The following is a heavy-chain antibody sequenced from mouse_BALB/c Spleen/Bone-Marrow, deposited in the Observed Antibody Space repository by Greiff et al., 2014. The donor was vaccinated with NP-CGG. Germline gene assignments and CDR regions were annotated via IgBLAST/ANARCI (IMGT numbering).Heavy chain of an antibody. Sequence: VQREESGAGLMKPGASVKLSCQATGFRFNSYWIWWVNQRHGNRLEWIGTVLHGGGSTNFTEKLKGNVSFTAYTSSNTAYMQIISLTAKDSSFYFWARLGIRAFDYWGQGTTGTVSS. CDR1: GFRFNSYW. V-gene: IGHV1-9*01. J-gene: IGHJ2*01. CDR2: VLHGGGST. D-gene: IGHD5-2*01. CDR3: ARLGIRAFDY.